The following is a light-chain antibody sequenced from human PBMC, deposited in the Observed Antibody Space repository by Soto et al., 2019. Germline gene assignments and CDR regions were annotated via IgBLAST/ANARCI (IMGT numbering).Light chain of an antibody. Sequence: DIVMTQSPLSLPVTPGEPASISCRSSQSLLHSNGYNYLDWYLQKPGQSPQLLIYLGSNRASGVPDRFSGSGSGTDFTLKISRVEAEDVGVYYSMQALQTPCTFGQGTKLEIK. V-gene: IGKV2-28*01. CDR3: MQALQTPCT. CDR2: LGS. CDR1: QSLLHSNGYNY. J-gene: IGKJ2*02.